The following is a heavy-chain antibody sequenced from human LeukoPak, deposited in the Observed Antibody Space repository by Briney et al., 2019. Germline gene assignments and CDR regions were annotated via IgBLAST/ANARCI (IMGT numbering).Heavy chain of an antibody. CDR2: IRYDGSNK. V-gene: IGHV3-30*02. Sequence: PGGSLRLSCAASGFTFSSYGMHWVRQAPGKGLEWVAFIRYDGSNKYYADSVKGRFTISRDNSKNTLYLQMNSLRAEDTAVYYCANQLLSRRYFDWLPDYWGQGTLVTVSS. D-gene: IGHD3-9*01. CDR3: ANQLLSRRYFDWLPDY. J-gene: IGHJ4*02. CDR1: GFTFSSYG.